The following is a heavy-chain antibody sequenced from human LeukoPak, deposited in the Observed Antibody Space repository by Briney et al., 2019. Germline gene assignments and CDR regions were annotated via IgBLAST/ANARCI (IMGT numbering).Heavy chain of an antibody. J-gene: IGHJ6*02. CDR3: AKALYSTSSSYYYGMDV. CDR1: GGSISSYY. Sequence: SETLSLTCTVSGGSISSYYWSWIRQPPGKGLEWIGYIYYSGSTNYNPSLKSRTTISVDTSKNQFSLKLNSVTAADTAVYYCAKALYSTSSSYYYGMDVWGQGTTVTVSS. D-gene: IGHD6-13*01. CDR2: IYYSGST. V-gene: IGHV4-59*08.